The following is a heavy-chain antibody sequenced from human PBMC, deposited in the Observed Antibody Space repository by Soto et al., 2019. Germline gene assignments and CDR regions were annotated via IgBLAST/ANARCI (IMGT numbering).Heavy chain of an antibody. V-gene: IGHV6-1*01. CDR3: ARGGAQLMVVGMDV. CDR1: GDSVSSNSAP. CDR2: TYYRSKWDN. Sequence: QVALQQSAPGLVKPSQTLSLTCSISGDSVSSNSAPWNWIRQSPSRGLEWLGRTYYRSKWDNDYAVSVKSRNNISPDTYKNRFSLQLNSVTREDTAVYLCARGGAQLMVVGMDVWGQGTTVPGSS. J-gene: IGHJ6*02. D-gene: IGHD2-8*01.